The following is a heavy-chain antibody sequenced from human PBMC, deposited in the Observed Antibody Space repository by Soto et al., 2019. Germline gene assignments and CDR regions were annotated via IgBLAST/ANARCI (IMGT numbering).Heavy chain of an antibody. Sequence: PGGSLRLSCAASGFTFSSYAMHWVRQAPGKGLEWVAVISYDGSNKYYADSVKGRFTISRDNSKNTLYLQMNSLRAEDTAVYYCARRRIQLFAYDYWGQGTLVTVSS. CDR1: GFTFSSYA. J-gene: IGHJ4*02. V-gene: IGHV3-30-3*01. CDR3: ARRRIQLFAYDY. D-gene: IGHD5-18*01. CDR2: ISYDGSNK.